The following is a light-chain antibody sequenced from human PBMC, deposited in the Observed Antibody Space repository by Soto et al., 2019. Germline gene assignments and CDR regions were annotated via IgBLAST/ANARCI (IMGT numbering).Light chain of an antibody. V-gene: IGLV2-23*02. CDR1: SSNVGGYNF. J-gene: IGLJ2*01. Sequence: QSALTQPASVSGSPGQSIAISFTGTSSNVGGYNFVSWYQQHPGKAPKLLIYDVNKRPSGVSNRCSGSKSDNTASLTISGLQAEDEADYYCCSYGGDRIFGGGTKVTVL. CDR2: DVN. CDR3: CSYGGDRI.